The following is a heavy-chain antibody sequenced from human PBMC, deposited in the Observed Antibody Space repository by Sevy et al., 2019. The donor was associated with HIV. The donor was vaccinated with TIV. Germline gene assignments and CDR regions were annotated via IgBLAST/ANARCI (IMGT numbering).Heavy chain of an antibody. J-gene: IGHJ3*02. CDR3: ASRITMIVAGWGAFDI. D-gene: IGHD3-22*01. CDR1: GFTFSSYE. Sequence: GSLRLSCAASGFTFSSYEMNWVRQAPGKGLEWVSYISSSGSTIYYADSVKGRFTISRDNAKNSLYLQMNSLRAEDTAVYYCASRITMIVAGWGAFDIWGQGTMVTVSS. V-gene: IGHV3-48*03. CDR2: ISSSGSTI.